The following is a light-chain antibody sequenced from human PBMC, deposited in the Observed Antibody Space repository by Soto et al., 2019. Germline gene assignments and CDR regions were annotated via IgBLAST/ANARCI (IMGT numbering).Light chain of an antibody. CDR2: GAS. CDR3: QQYGSSPYN. Sequence: IALTQSPGTLSLSPGDRATLSCRARQSVPNNYIAWYQQKPRQAPRLLIYGASRRATGIQDRFSGSGSGTEFTITINRLATEDSAMYYCQQYGSSPYNFGQGSKLEIK. V-gene: IGKV3-20*01. J-gene: IGKJ2*01. CDR1: QSVPNNY.